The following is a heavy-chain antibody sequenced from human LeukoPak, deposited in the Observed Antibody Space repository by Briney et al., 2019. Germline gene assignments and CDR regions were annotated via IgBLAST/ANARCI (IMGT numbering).Heavy chain of an antibody. D-gene: IGHD2-2*01. Sequence: SETLSLTCTVSGGSISSGDYYWRWICQPPGKGLEWIGYIYYSGSTYYNPSLKSRVTISVDTSKNRFSLKLSSVTAADTAVYYCARDRSSTTGGLFDYWGQGTLVTVSS. V-gene: IGHV4-30-4*08. CDR3: ARDRSSTTGGLFDY. CDR1: GGSISSGDYY. CDR2: IYYSGST. J-gene: IGHJ4*02.